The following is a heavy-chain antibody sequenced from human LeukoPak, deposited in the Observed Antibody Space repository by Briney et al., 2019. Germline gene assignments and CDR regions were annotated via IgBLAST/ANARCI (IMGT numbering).Heavy chain of an antibody. Sequence: GASVKVSCKASGGTFSSYAISWVRQDPGQGLVWMGGIIPIFGTANYAQKFQGRVTITADESTSTAYMELSSLRSEDTAVYYCASAWRLEGAPVDVWGKGTTVTVSS. D-gene: IGHD3-3*01. CDR3: ASAWRLEGAPVDV. J-gene: IGHJ6*04. CDR2: IIPIFGTA. V-gene: IGHV1-69*13. CDR1: GGTFSSYA.